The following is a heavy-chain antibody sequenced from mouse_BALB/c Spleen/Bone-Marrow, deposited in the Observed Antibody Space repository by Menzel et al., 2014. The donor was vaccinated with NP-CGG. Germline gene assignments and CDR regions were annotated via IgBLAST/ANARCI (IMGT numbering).Heavy chain of an antibody. V-gene: IGHV2-6-5*01. J-gene: IGHJ3*01. CDR3: AKIYYDFDGFAH. Sequence: QVQLKESGPGLVAPSQSLSITCTFSGFSLTDYGVSWIRQPPGKGLEWLGVIWGVGTTYYNSALKSRLSISKDNSKSQVFLKMNSLQTDDTAIYYCAKIYYDFDGFAHWGQGTLVTVSA. CDR2: IWGVGTT. D-gene: IGHD2-4*01. CDR1: GFSLTDYG.